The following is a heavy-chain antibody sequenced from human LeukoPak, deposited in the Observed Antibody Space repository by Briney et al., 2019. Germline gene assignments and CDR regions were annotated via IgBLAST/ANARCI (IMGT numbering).Heavy chain of an antibody. Sequence: PGRSLRLSCAASGFTFSSYYMTWVRQAPGKGLEWVANINQDGSEKYYVDSVKGRFAISRDNAKNSLYLQMNSLRAEDTADYYCARDLGYCSGGSCYFVFDYWGQGTLVTVSS. CDR1: GFTFSSYY. CDR3: ARDLGYCSGGSCYFVFDY. J-gene: IGHJ4*02. V-gene: IGHV3-7*03. D-gene: IGHD2-15*01. CDR2: INQDGSEK.